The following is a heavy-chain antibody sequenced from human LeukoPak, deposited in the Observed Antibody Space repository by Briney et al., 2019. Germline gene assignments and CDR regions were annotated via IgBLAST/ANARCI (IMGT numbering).Heavy chain of an antibody. V-gene: IGHV4-34*01. J-gene: IGHJ3*02. Sequence: SETLSLTCAVYGGSFSGYYWSWIRQPPGKGLEWIGEINHSGSTNYNPSLTGRVTMSVDTSKNQFSLRLRSVTAADTATYYCARENSLPDIWGQGTMVTVSS. D-gene: IGHD4-23*01. CDR1: GGSFSGYY. CDR3: ARENSLPDI. CDR2: INHSGST.